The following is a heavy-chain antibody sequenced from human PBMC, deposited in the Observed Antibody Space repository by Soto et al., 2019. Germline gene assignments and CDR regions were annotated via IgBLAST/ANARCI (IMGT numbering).Heavy chain of an antibody. D-gene: IGHD2-15*01. CDR3: AYSQEYTRDLNGSWFDS. CDR1: GFSLNTNGVG. V-gene: IGHV2-5*02. Sequence: QITLKESGPTLVKPTQTLTLTCTFSGFSLNTNGVGVSWIRQPPGKALEWLAHIYWDADKPYSPSLTNRLSIFKDASKTHVSLIVPNMDPVDTATYYCAYSQEYTRDLNGSWFDSWGQGSLVTVSS. CDR2: IYWDADK. J-gene: IGHJ5*01.